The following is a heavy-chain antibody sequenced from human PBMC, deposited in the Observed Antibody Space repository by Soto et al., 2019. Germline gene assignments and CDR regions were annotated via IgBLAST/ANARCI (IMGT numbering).Heavy chain of an antibody. V-gene: IGHV1-2*04. J-gene: IGHJ6*02. CDR2: INPNSGGT. CDR3: ARDPRYSSGGMDV. D-gene: IGHD3-10*01. CDR1: GYTFTGYY. Sequence: ASVKVSCKASGYTFTGYYMHCVRQAPGQGLEWMGWINPNSGGTNYAQKFQGWVTMTRDTSISTAYMELSRLRSDDTAVYYCARDPRYSSGGMDVWGQGTTVTVSS.